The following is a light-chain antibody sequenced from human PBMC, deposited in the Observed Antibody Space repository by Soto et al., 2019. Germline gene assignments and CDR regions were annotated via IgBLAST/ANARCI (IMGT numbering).Light chain of an antibody. Sequence: EIVLTQSPGTLSLSPGERATLSCRASQSVGSTYVAWYQQKPGQAPRLLIFGASSRATGIPDRFSGSGSGTDFTLTISSLEPEDFAVYYCQQYGDSPTFGGGTKVDI. CDR3: QQYGDSPT. CDR2: GAS. J-gene: IGKJ4*01. CDR1: QSVGSTY. V-gene: IGKV3-20*01.